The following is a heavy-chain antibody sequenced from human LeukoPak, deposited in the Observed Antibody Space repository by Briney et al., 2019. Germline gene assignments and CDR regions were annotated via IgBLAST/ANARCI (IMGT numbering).Heavy chain of an antibody. Sequence: GGSLRLSCAASGFTFSSSAMNWVRQAPGKGLEWVSSINNVGSHIYYAGSVRGRFTISRDNAKNLLYLQMDSLRAEDTAVYYCARDPTQYLRYGYFDYWGQGTLVTVSS. V-gene: IGHV3-21*01. J-gene: IGHJ4*02. CDR3: ARDPTQYLRYGYFDY. D-gene: IGHD4-11*01. CDR2: INNVGSHI. CDR1: GFTFSSSA.